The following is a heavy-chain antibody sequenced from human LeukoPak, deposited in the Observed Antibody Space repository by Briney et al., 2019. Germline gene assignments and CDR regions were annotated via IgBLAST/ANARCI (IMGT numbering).Heavy chain of an antibody. J-gene: IGHJ4*02. CDR3: ARLIPPTWWSVASSRGQHDY. Sequence: KPSETLSLTCTVSGVSISSGSYYWGWIRQPPGKGLEWIGSIYYSGSAYYNPSLRSRVTISMDTSKKQFSLKVVSLTAADTALYYCARLIPPTWWSVASSRGQHDYWGQGTLVTVSS. CDR2: IYYSGSA. CDR1: GVSISSGSYY. D-gene: IGHD2-8*02. V-gene: IGHV4-39*01.